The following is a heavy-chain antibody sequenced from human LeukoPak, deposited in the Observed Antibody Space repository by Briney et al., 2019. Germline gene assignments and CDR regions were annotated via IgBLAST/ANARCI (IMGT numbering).Heavy chain of an antibody. D-gene: IGHD3-22*01. J-gene: IGHJ5*02. CDR2: VYYSGSP. Sequence: SSETLSLTCTVSGGSISSYFWSWIRQPPGMGLEWIGYVYYSGSPNYNPSLKSRVTISVDTSKDQFSLRLRSVSAADTAVYYCARVFDDYYDSSADPPLWFDPWGQGTLGTVSS. CDR1: GGSISSYF. V-gene: IGHV4-59*01. CDR3: ARVFDDYYDSSADPPLWFDP.